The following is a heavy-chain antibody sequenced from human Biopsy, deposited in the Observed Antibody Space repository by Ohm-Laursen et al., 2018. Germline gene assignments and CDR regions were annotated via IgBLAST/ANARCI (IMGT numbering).Heavy chain of an antibody. V-gene: IGHV1-2*02. Sequence: GSSVTVSCKASGHTFAGYYLHWVRQAPGHGLEWMGWINPNSGNANYAQSFQGRLTVTRDTSISTAYMELTSLTFDDTAIYYCARVPAYPSIDGYYGLDLWGQGTTVIVSS. CDR1: GHTFAGYY. CDR2: INPNSGNA. J-gene: IGHJ6*02. D-gene: IGHD3-9*01. CDR3: ARVPAYPSIDGYYGLDL.